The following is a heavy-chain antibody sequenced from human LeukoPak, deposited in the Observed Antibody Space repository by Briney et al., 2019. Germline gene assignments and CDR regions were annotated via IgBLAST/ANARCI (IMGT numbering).Heavy chain of an antibody. V-gene: IGHV3-74*01. D-gene: IGHD2-2*01. J-gene: IGHJ4*02. CDR2: INSDGSST. CDR1: GFTFSSYW. Sequence: PGGSLRLSCAASGFTFSSYWMHWVRQAPGKGLVWVSRINSDGSSTSYADSVKGRFTISRDNAKNTLYLQMNSLRAEDTAVYYCARVPSRPDAPIDYWGQGTLVTVSS. CDR3: ARVPSRPDAPIDY.